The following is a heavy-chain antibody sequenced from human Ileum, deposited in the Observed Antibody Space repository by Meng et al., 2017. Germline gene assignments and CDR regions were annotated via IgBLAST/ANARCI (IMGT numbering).Heavy chain of an antibody. J-gene: IGHJ5*02. Sequence: GESLKISCAASGFRFDDAWMSWVRQAPGKGLEWIGRIRSKAAGGITEYIAPVKGRFTISRDDSKNTMYLQMNSLKTDDTAVYYCTTTYGSGPWGQGTLVTVSS. CDR3: TTTYGSGP. CDR1: GFRFDDAW. V-gene: IGHV3-15*01. CDR2: IRSKAAGGIT. D-gene: IGHD6-19*01.